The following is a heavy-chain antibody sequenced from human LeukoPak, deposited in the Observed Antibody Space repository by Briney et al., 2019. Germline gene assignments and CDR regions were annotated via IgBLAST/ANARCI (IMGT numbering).Heavy chain of an antibody. D-gene: IGHD3-9*01. Sequence: GGSLRLSCSASGFTFSSCAMHWVRQAPGKGLEYVSAISSNGGSTYYADSVTGRFTISRDNSKNTLYLQMNSLRAEDTAVYYCARDGAVLTGYYDYWGQGTLVTVSS. CDR3: ARDGAVLTGYYDY. CDR2: ISSNGGST. J-gene: IGHJ4*02. V-gene: IGHV3-64*04. CDR1: GFTFSSCA.